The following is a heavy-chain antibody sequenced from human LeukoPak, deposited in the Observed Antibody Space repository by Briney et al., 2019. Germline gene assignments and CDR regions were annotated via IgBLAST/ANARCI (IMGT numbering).Heavy chain of an antibody. D-gene: IGHD6-19*01. J-gene: IGHJ6*04. CDR3: ARVPVLVGTDYHYGMDV. Sequence: GRSLRLSCAASGFTFSSYAMHWVRQAPGKGLEWVAVISYDGSNKYYADSVKGRFTISRDNSKNTLYLQMNSLRAEDTAVYYCARVPVLVGTDYHYGMDVWGKGTTVTVSS. CDR2: ISYDGSNK. CDR1: GFTFSSYA. V-gene: IGHV3-30*04.